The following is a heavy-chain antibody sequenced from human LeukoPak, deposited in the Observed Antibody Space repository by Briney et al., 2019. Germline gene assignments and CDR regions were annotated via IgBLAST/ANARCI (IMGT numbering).Heavy chain of an antibody. Sequence: PGGSLRLSCATSGQRANLHTLNWVRQAPGKGLEWVSYISSSGSTIYYADSVKGRFTISRDNAKNSLYLQMNSLRAEDTAVYYCAKENYYDSREGDYWGQGTLVTVSS. J-gene: IGHJ4*02. D-gene: IGHD3-22*01. CDR3: AKENYYDSREGDY. CDR1: GQRANLHT. CDR2: ISSSGSTI. V-gene: IGHV3-48*04.